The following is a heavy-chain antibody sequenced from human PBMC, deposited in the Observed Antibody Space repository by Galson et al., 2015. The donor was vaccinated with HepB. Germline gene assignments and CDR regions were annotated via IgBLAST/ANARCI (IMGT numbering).Heavy chain of an antibody. CDR2: ISYDGSNK. J-gene: IGHJ3*02. Sequence: SLRLSCAASGSTFGSCAMHWVRQAPGKGLEWVAIISYDGSNKYYADSVKGRFTISRDNSKNTLYLQMNSLRAEDTAVYYCARDLQLADAFDIWGQGTMVTVSS. V-gene: IGHV3-30-3*01. CDR1: GSTFGSCA. CDR3: ARDLQLADAFDI. D-gene: IGHD6-6*01.